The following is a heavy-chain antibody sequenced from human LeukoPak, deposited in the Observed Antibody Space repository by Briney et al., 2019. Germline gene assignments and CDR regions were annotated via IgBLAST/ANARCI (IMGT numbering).Heavy chain of an antibody. Sequence: ASVKVSCKASGYTFTGYYMHWVRQAPGQGLEWMGWINPNSGGTNYAQKFQGRVTMTRDTSISTAYMELSRLRSDDTAVYYCARAYYYDSDAFDIWGQGIMVTVSS. D-gene: IGHD3-22*01. CDR2: INPNSGGT. J-gene: IGHJ3*02. CDR1: GYTFTGYY. V-gene: IGHV1-2*02. CDR3: ARAYYYDSDAFDI.